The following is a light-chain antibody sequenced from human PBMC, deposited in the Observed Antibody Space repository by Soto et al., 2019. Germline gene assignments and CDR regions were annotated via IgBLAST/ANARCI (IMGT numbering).Light chain of an antibody. CDR2: DNN. J-gene: IGLJ3*02. Sequence: QSVLTQPPSVSGAPGQRVTISCTGSGSNIGAGYDVHWYQQIPGTAPKLLIFDNNNRPSGVPDRFSGSKSATSASLAITGLQVEDEADYYCQSFDSSLNGWVFGGGTKLTVL. CDR3: QSFDSSLNGWV. CDR1: GSNIGAGYD. V-gene: IGLV1-40*01.